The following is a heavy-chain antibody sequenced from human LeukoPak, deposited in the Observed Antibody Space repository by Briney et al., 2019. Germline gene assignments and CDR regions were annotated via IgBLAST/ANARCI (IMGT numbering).Heavy chain of an antibody. D-gene: IGHD2-15*01. CDR3: AKDPSLPDWFDP. J-gene: IGHJ5*02. V-gene: IGHV3-30*02. CDR2: IRYDGSNK. CDR1: GFTFSSYG. Sequence: GGSLRLSCAASGFTFSSYGMHWVRQAPGKGLEWVAFIRYDGSNKYYADSVKGRFTISRDNSKNTLYLQMNSLRAEDTAVYYCAKDPSLPDWFDPWGQGTLVTVSS.